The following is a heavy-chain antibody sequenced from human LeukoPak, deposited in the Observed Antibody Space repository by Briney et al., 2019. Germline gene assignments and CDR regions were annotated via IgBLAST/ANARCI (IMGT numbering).Heavy chain of an antibody. CDR1: GYTFTSYG. CDR3: ARVVYSSSSYYYYYMDV. D-gene: IGHD6-6*01. CDR2: ISAYNGNT. V-gene: IGHV1-18*01. J-gene: IGHJ6*03. Sequence: GASVKVSCKASGYTFTSYGISWVRQAPGQGLEWMGWISAYNGNTNYAQKIQGRVTMTTDTSKSTAYMELRRLRSDDTAVYYCARVVYSSSSYYYYYMDVWGKGTTVTVSS.